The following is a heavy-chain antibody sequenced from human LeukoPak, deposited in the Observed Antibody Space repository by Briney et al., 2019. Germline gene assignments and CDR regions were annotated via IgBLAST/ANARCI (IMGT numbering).Heavy chain of an antibody. CDR3: AREKWELRDLDY. V-gene: IGHV1-2*02. Sequence: ASVKVSCKPSGYTFTGYLMHWVRQAPGQGLEWMGWINPNNGDTKYAQKFQGRVTMTRDTSINTAYMDLSRLTSDDTAVYFCAREKWELRDLDYWGQGTLVTVSS. CDR2: INPNNGDT. D-gene: IGHD1-26*01. CDR1: GYTFTGYL. J-gene: IGHJ4*02.